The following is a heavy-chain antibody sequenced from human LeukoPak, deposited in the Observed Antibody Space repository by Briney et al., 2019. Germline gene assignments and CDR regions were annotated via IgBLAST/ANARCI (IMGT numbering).Heavy chain of an antibody. J-gene: IGHJ4*02. V-gene: IGHV3-23*01. Sequence: GGSLRLSCAAPGFTFSTSAMIWVRQAPGKGLEWVSSITGSGGSTYYADSVKGRFTISRDNSKNTLYLQMNSLRAEDTAVYYCAKVEVGYYDSSGPRAYWGQGTLVTVSS. CDR2: ITGSGGST. D-gene: IGHD3-22*01. CDR1: GFTFSTSA. CDR3: AKVEVGYYDSSGPRAY.